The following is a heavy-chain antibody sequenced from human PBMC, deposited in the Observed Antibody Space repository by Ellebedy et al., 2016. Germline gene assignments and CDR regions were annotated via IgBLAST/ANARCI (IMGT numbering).Heavy chain of an antibody. V-gene: IGHV3-11*05. Sequence: GESLKISCAASGFTISGLYMSWIRQAPGKGLEWVAFISGNGHFRDHRDSVKGRLTISRDNGNNLVFLDMTSLSAEDTGTYYCTREFYANPDLWGQGTLITVSS. J-gene: IGHJ5*02. D-gene: IGHD3-16*01. CDR3: TREFYANPDL. CDR1: GFTISGLY. CDR2: ISGNGHFR.